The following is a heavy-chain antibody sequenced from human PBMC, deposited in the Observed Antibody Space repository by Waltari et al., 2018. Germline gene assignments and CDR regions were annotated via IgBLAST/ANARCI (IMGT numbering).Heavy chain of an antibody. V-gene: IGHV1-69*12. D-gene: IGHD4-4*01. J-gene: IGHJ4*02. CDR2: INPIFGRA. CDR3: ATFSRVTTRVEY. Sequence: QVQLVQSGAEVKKPGSSVKVSCKASGGTFSSYAISWVQQAPGQGLEWMGGINPIFGRANYEQKFQGRVTITADESTSTAYMELSSLRSEDTAVYYCATFSRVTTRVEYWGQGTLVTVSS. CDR1: GGTFSSYA.